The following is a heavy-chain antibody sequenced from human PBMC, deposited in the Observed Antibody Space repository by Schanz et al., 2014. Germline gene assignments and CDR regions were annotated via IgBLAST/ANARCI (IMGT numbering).Heavy chain of an antibody. CDR1: GGTFSTYP. CDR3: ARAKRFGDMDV. V-gene: IGHV1-69*02. CDR2: IIPIHGIA. J-gene: IGHJ6*02. D-gene: IGHD3-10*01. Sequence: QVQLVQSGAEVKKPGSSMKVSCKASGGTFSTYPINWLRQAPGQGLEWMGRIIPIHGIANYAQNFQGRVTITADKSTSTAYMDVSSLRSDDTAVYYCARAKRFGDMDVWGQGTTVTVSS.